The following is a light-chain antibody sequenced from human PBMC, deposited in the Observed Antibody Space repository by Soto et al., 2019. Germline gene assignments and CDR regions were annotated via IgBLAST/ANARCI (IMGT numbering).Light chain of an antibody. CDR3: QQYNNWPPWT. Sequence: DIVITQSPANLSSCLVDIVTITCRASQSVSDSLAWYQQKPGKAPKVLIYDASSLESGVPSRFSGGGFGTEFTLTISSLQSEDFAVYYCQQYNNWPPWTFGQGTKVDI. CDR1: QSVSDS. J-gene: IGKJ1*01. CDR2: DAS. V-gene: IGKV1-5*01.